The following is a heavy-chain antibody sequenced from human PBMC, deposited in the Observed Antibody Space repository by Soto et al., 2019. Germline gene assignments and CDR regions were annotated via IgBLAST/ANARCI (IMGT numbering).Heavy chain of an antibody. V-gene: IGHV1-3*01. CDR3: ARGSWFGDLGNFDYVLDV. D-gene: IGHD3-10*01. J-gene: IGHJ6*02. Sequence: ASVKVSCKASGYTFTCYAMHWVRQAPGQRLEWMGWINAGNGNTKYSQKFRGRVTMTTNTSISTAYMELSSLRSEDTAVYYCARGSWFGDLGNFDYVLDVWGQGTTVTVSS. CDR1: GYTFTCYA. CDR2: INAGNGNT.